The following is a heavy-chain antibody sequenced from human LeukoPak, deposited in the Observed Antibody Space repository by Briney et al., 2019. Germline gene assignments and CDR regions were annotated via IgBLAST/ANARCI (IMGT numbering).Heavy chain of an antibody. J-gene: IGHJ6*03. CDR3: ARCIQQNYYYYYMDV. Sequence: GASVTVSCKASGYTFTGYYMHWVRQAPGQGLEWMGWINPNSGGTNYAQKFQGRVTMTRDTSISTAYMELSRLRSDDTAVYYCARCIQQNYYYYYMDVWGKGTTVTVSS. D-gene: IGHD2-8*01. CDR2: INPNSGGT. CDR1: GYTFTGYY. V-gene: IGHV1-2*02.